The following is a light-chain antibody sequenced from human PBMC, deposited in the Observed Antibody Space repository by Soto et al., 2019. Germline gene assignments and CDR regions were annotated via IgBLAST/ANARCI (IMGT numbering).Light chain of an antibody. CDR3: LQIYSTPYT. CDR2: AAS. Sequence: DIQMTQSPSSLSASVGDRVIITCRASQSISSYLNWYQQRPGKAPKLLISAASSLQSGVPSRFSGSGSGTDSTLTISSLQPEDFATYCCLQIYSTPYTFGQGTKLEIK. CDR1: QSISSY. V-gene: IGKV1-39*01. J-gene: IGKJ2*01.